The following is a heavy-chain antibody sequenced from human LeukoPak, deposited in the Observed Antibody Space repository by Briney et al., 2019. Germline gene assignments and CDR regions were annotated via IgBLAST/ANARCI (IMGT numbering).Heavy chain of an antibody. Sequence: GGSLRLSCAASGFTFSSYSMNWVRQAPGKGLEWVSYISSGSSYIYYADSVKGRFTISRDNAKNSLYLQMNSLRAEDTAVYYCARRASTERGHSYGLDYWGQGTLVTVSS. CDR1: GFTFSSYS. CDR3: ARRASTERGHSYGLDY. CDR2: ISSGSSYI. V-gene: IGHV3-21*01. D-gene: IGHD5-18*01. J-gene: IGHJ4*02.